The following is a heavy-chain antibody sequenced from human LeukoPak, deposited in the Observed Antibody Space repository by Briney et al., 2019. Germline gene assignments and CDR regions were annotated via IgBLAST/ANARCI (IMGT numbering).Heavy chain of an antibody. CDR3: ARSTVTTSTLVDP. CDR2: ISYDGSNK. D-gene: IGHD4-17*01. J-gene: IGHJ5*02. V-gene: IGHV3-30-3*01. CDR1: GFTFSSYA. Sequence: GGSLRLSCAASGFTFSSYAMHWVRQAPGKGLEWVAVISYDGSNKYYADSVKGRFTISRDNSKNTLYLQMNSLRAEDTAVYDCARSTVTTSTLVDPWGQGTLVTVSS.